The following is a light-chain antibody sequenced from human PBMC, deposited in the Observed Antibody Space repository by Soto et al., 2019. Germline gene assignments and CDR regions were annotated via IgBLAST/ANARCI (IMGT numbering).Light chain of an antibody. V-gene: IGLV2-11*01. J-gene: IGLJ1*01. CDR2: GVS. Sequence: QSALTQPRSVSGSPGQSVTISCTGTSSDVGAYNYVSWYQQHPGKTPKLMIYGVSTRPSGVPDRFSGSKSGNTASLTISGLQADDEADYYCCSFAGDYTYVFGTGTKLTVL. CDR1: SSDVGAYNY. CDR3: CSFAGDYTYV.